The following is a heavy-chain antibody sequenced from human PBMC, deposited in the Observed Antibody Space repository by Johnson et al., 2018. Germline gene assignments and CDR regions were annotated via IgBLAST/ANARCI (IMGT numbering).Heavy chain of an antibody. CDR2: IYSGGST. V-gene: IGHV3-66*02. J-gene: IGHJ3*02. Sequence: VQLVESGGGVVQPGRSLRLSCAASGFTFSSNYMSWVRQAPGKGLEWVSAIYSGGSTYYADSVKGRFTISRANSKNTLYLQMNSQRAEDTAVYYFARAYYYDSSGDSLDTAHDAFDIWVQGTIVTVSS. CDR1: GFTFSSNY. CDR3: ARAYYYDSSGDSLDTAHDAFDI. D-gene: IGHD3-22*01.